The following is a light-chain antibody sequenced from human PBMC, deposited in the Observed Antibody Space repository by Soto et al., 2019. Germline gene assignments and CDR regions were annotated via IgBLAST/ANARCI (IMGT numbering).Light chain of an antibody. CDR3: QQYGSSPQKT. CDR2: GAS. CDR1: QSVSSTY. Sequence: EIVLTQSPGTLSLSPGETATLSCRASQSVSSTYLAWYQQKPGQAPRLLIYGASSRATGIPDRFSGSGSGTDFTLTISRLEPEDFAVYYCQQYGSSPQKTFGQGTKVEIK. J-gene: IGKJ1*01. V-gene: IGKV3-20*01.